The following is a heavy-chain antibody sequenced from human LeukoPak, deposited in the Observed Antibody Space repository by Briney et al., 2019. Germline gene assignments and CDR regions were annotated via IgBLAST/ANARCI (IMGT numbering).Heavy chain of an antibody. CDR3: ARDVYGSGSPYYYGMDV. J-gene: IGHJ6*02. D-gene: IGHD3-10*01. CDR1: VFTFSSYS. V-gene: IGHV3-21*01. CDR2: ISSSSIFI. Sequence: PGGSLRLSCAASVFTFSSYSMNWVRQAPGKGLEWVSSISSSSIFIYYADSVKGRFTIYRDNAKNSLYLQMNSLRAEDTAVYYCARDVYGSGSPYYYGMDVWGQGTTVTVSS.